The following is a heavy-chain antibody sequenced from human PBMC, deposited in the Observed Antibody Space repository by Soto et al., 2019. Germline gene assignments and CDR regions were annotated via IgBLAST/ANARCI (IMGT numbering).Heavy chain of an antibody. CDR1: GETFNTYS. J-gene: IGHJ6*02. Sequence: SAKLSCKAPGETFNTYSITWMRQAPGQGLEWVGGFIPRSAKSNYAQKFEGRVTITADESTSTAYMELSSLRSEDTAVYYCAREGLVLVQTTVNSDYYCYAMDVWGQGTTVTVSS. V-gene: IGHV1-69*13. D-gene: IGHD2-2*01. CDR3: AREGLVLVQTTVNSDYYCYAMDV. CDR2: FIPRSAKS.